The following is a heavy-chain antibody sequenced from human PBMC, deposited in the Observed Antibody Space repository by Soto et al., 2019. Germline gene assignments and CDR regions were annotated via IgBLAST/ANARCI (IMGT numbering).Heavy chain of an antibody. CDR1: GGSISSGGYY. CDR2: IYYSGST. V-gene: IGHV4-31*03. D-gene: IGHD3-22*01. J-gene: IGHJ4*02. CDR3: ARVHASGYYYLVFDY. Sequence: SETLSLTCTVSGGSISSGGYYWSWIRQHPGKGLEWIGYIYYSGSTYYNPSLKSRVTISVDTSKNQFSLKLSSVTAADTAVYYCARVHASGYYYLVFDYWGQGTLVTAPQ.